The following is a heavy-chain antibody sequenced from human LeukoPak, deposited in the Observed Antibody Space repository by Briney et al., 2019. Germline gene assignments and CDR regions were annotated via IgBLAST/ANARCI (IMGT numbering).Heavy chain of an antibody. CDR2: IYYSGST. CDR3: ARLVTVDYYFDY. V-gene: IGHV4-39*01. Sequence: PSETLSLTCTVSGGSISSSSYYWGWIRQPPGKGLEWIGSIYYSGSTYYNPSLKSRVTISVDTSKNQFSLKLSSVTAADTAVYYCARLVTVDYYFDYWGQGTLVTVSS. J-gene: IGHJ4*02. D-gene: IGHD5-18*01. CDR1: GGSISSSSYY.